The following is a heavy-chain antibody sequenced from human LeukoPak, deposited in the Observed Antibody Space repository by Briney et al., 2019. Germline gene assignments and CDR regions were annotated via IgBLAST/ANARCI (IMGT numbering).Heavy chain of an antibody. CDR3: AKSGHYYDSSGYYNDY. J-gene: IGHJ4*02. D-gene: IGHD3-22*01. Sequence: PGGSLRLSCAASGFTFSSYAMSWVRQAPGKGLEWVSAISGSGGSTYYADSVKGRFTISRDNSKNTLYLQMNSLRAEDTAVYYCAKSGHYYDSSGYYNDYWGQGTLVTVSS. V-gene: IGHV3-23*01. CDR1: GFTFSSYA. CDR2: ISGSGGST.